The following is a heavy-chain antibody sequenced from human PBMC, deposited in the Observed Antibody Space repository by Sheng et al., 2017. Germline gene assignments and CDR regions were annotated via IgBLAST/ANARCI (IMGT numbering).Heavy chain of an antibody. CDR2: INHSGST. CDR3: ARRRVQRGVFDY. J-gene: IGHJ4*02. Sequence: QVQLQQWGAGLLKPSETLSLTCAVYGGSFSGYYWSWIRQPPGKGLEWIGEINHSGSTNYNPSLKSRVTISVDTSKNQFSLKLSSVTAADTAVYYCARRRVQRGVFDYWGPGNAGHRLL. D-gene: IGHD3-10*01. V-gene: IGHV4-34*01. CDR1: GGSFSGYY.